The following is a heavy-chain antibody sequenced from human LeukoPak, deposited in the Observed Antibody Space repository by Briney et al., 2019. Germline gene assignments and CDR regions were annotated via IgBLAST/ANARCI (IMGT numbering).Heavy chain of an antibody. J-gene: IGHJ6*02. V-gene: IGHV1-3*01. CDR1: GYTFTSYA. D-gene: IGHD2-8*02. CDR3: ARGGVADYYYYYGMDV. CDR2: INAGNGNT. Sequence: ASVTVSCKASGYTFTSYAMHWVRQAPGQRLEWMGWINAGNGNTKYSQKFQGRVTVTRDTSASTAYMELSSLRSEDTAVYYCARGGVADYYYYYGMDVWGQGTTVTVSS.